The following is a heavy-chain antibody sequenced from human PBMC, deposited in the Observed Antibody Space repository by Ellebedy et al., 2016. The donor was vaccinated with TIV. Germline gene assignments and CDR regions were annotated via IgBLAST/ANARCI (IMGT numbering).Heavy chain of an antibody. CDR3: ARDGGYCSSTSCYTYFDY. V-gene: IGHV3-9*01. CDR1: GFTFDDYA. CDR2: ISWNSGSI. D-gene: IGHD2-2*02. J-gene: IGHJ4*02. Sequence: GGSLRLXCAASGFTFDDYAMHWVRQAPGKGLEWVSGISWNSGSIGYADSVKGRFTISRDNAKNSLYLQMNSLRAEDTAVYYCARDGGYCSSTSCYTYFDYWGQGTLVTVSS.